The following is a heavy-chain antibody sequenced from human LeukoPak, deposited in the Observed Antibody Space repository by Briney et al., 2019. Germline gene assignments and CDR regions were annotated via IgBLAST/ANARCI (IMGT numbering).Heavy chain of an antibody. V-gene: IGHV4-59*08. J-gene: IGHJ4*02. Sequence: SETLSLTCTVSAGSISSYYWSWIRQPPGKGLEWIGYIVYSGSTNYNPSLKSRVTISVDTSKNQFSLKLSSVTAADTAVYYCARRGNPPVFDYWGQGTLVTVSS. D-gene: IGHD4-23*01. CDR1: AGSISSYY. CDR2: IVYSGST. CDR3: ARRGNPPVFDY.